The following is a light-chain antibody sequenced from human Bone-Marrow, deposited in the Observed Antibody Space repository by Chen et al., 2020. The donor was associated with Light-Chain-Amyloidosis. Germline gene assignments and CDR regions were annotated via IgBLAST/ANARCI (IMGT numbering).Light chain of an antibody. CDR1: SSDVGGYNY. CDR2: GVS. CDR3: CSYAGTYTFFV. Sequence: QSALTPPRSVSGSPGQSVAISCTGTSSDVGGYNYVSWYQQHPGKAPKLIIYGVSERPSGVPDRFSGSKSGNTASLTISGLQAEDEADYYCCSYAGTYTFFVFGTGTKVTVL. V-gene: IGLV2-11*01. J-gene: IGLJ1*01.